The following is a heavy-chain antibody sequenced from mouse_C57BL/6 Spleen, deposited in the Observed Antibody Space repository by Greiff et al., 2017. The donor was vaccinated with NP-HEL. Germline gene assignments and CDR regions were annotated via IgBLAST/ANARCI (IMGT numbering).Heavy chain of an antibody. V-gene: IGHV1-15*01. CDR2: IDPETGGT. D-gene: IGHD1-1*01. Sequence: QVQLQQSGAELVRPGASVTLSCKASGYTFTDYEMHWVKQTPVHGLEWIGAIDPETGGTAYNQKFKGKAILTADKSSSTAYMELRSLTSEDSAVYYCTRGATVAPWFAYWGQGTLVTVSA. CDR3: TRGATVAPWFAY. J-gene: IGHJ3*01. CDR1: GYTFTDYE.